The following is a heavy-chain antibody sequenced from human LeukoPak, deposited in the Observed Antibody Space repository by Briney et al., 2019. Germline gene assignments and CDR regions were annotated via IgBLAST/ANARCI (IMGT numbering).Heavy chain of an antibody. J-gene: IGHJ4*02. CDR3: ARDPGAYSSSWWFDY. D-gene: IGHD6-13*01. CDR1: GYTFTCYY. V-gene: IGHV1-46*01. Sequence: ASVTVSCKASGYTFTCYYMHWVRQAPGQGLEWMGIINPSGGSTSYAQKFQGRVTMTRDTSTSTVYMELSSLRSEDTAVYYCARDPGAYSSSWWFDYWGQGTLVTVSS. CDR2: INPSGGST.